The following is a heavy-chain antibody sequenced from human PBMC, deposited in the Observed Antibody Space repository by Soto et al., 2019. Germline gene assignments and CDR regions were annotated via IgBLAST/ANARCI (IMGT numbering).Heavy chain of an antibody. V-gene: IGHV1-69*05. D-gene: IGHD4-17*01. CDR3: ARHDDSHSYHYGMDV. J-gene: IGHJ6*02. Sequence: QVQLVQSGAEVKKPGSSVKVSCKASGGTFSSYAISWVRQAPGQGLEWMGGIIPIFGTADYAQKFQGRVTXTXXXSXXTAFMDLSSLRSEDTAVYYCARHDDSHSYHYGMDVWGQGTTVTVSS. CDR1: GGTFSSYA. CDR2: IIPIFGTA.